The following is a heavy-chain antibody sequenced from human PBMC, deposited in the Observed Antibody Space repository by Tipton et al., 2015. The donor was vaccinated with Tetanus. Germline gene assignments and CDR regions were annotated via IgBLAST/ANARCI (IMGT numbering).Heavy chain of an antibody. CDR3: VRRWFGTQYYFGMDV. D-gene: IGHD2/OR15-2a*01. J-gene: IGHJ6*02. Sequence: GSLRLSCAASGFTFNSDWMTWVRQAPGKGLEWVANIRQDGSEKYYVDSVKGRFTISRDNAKNSLYLQMNSLRAEDTAVYYCVRRWFGTQYYFGMDVWGQGTTVTVSS. CDR1: GFTFNSDW. V-gene: IGHV3-7*01. CDR2: IRQDGSEK.